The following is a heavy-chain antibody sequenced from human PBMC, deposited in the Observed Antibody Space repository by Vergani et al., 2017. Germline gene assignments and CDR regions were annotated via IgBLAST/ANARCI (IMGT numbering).Heavy chain of an antibody. J-gene: IGHJ2*01. CDR1: GGSFSGYY. CDR2: INHSGST. V-gene: IGHV4-34*01. CDR3: ARQSIAARPFDL. D-gene: IGHD6-6*01. Sequence: QVQLQQWGAGLLKPSETLSLTCAVYGGSFSGYYWSWIRQPPGKGLEWIGEINHSGSTNYNPSLKSRVTISVDTSKNQFSLKLCSVTAADTAVYYCARQSIAARPFDLWGRGTLVTVSS.